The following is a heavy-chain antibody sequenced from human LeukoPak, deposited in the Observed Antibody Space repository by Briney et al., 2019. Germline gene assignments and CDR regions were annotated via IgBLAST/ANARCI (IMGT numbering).Heavy chain of an antibody. V-gene: IGHV4-30-2*01. D-gene: IGHD3-10*01. CDR1: GGSISSGGYS. Sequence: SQTLSLTCAVSGGSISSGGYSWSWIRQPPGKGLEWIGYIYHSGSTYYNPSLKSRVTISVDRSKNQFSLKLSSVTAADTAVYYCARAGPGSYYTYFDYWGQGTLVTVSS. CDR2: IYHSGST. CDR3: ARAGPGSYYTYFDY. J-gene: IGHJ4*02.